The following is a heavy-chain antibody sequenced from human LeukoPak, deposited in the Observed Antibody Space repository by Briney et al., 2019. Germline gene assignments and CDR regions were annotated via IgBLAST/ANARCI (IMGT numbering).Heavy chain of an antibody. CDR2: ISGSGGST. D-gene: IGHD3-3*01. J-gene: IGHJ4*02. Sequence: GGSLRLSCAASGFTFSSYAMSWVRQVPGKGLEWVSAISGSGGSTYYADSVKGRFTISRDNAKNSLYLQMNSLRAEDTAVYYCARYDFWSGYPRYWGQGALVTVSS. V-gene: IGHV3-23*01. CDR1: GFTFSSYA. CDR3: ARYDFWSGYPRY.